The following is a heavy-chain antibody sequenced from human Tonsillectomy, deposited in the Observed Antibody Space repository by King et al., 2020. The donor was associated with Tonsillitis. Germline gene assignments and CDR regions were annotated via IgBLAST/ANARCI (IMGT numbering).Heavy chain of an antibody. V-gene: IGHV3-7*01. CDR2: IKQDGSVQ. J-gene: IGHJ4*02. Sequence: EVQLVESGGGLVQPGGSLRLSCAASGFTFSSYWMSWVRQAPGKGLEWVANIKQDGSVQYYVDSVKGRFTICRDNAKSSLCLQMNSLRAEDTAVYYCARGQDYGNHVGIYFDYWGQGTLVTVSS. CDR1: GFTFSSYW. CDR3: ARGQDYGNHVGIYFDY. D-gene: IGHD4-11*01.